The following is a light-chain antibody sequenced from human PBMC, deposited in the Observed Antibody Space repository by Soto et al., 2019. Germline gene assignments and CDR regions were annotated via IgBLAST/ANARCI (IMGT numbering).Light chain of an antibody. Sequence: QSVLTQPPSTSGTPGLRVTVSCSGSGSNIGRYAVNWYQQLPGTAPKLLIYSNDQRSSGVPDRFSGSKSGTSVSLAISGLLSEDEADYYCAAWDDSLNGLVIGGGTKLTVL. CDR1: GSNIGRYA. CDR2: SND. J-gene: IGLJ2*01. CDR3: AAWDDSLNGLV. V-gene: IGLV1-44*01.